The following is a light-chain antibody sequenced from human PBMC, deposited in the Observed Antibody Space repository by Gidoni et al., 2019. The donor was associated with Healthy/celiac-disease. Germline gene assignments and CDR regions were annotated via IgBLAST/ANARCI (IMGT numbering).Light chain of an antibody. J-gene: IGKJ2*01. CDR1: HSISSY. Sequence: DILMTQPPSSLSASVGDRVTITCRASHSISSYLNCYQQKPGKAPKLLIYAASSLQSGVPSRFSGSGSGTYFTLTISSLQPEDFATYYFQQSYSTPYTFGQGTKLEIK. V-gene: IGKV1-39*01. CDR3: QQSYSTPYT. CDR2: AAS.